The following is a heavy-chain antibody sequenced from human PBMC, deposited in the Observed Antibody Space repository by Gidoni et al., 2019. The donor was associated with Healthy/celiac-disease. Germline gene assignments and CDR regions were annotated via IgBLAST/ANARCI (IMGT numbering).Heavy chain of an antibody. CDR2: INHSGST. CDR3: ARGGGDIVVVPAANYFDY. CDR1: GGSFCGYY. J-gene: IGHJ4*02. Sequence: QVQLQQWGAGLLKPSETLSLTCAVYGGSFCGYYWSWIRQPPGKGLEWIGEINHSGSTNYNPSLKSRVTISVDTSKNQFSLKLSSVTAADTAVYYCARGGGDIVVVPAANYFDYWGQGTLVTVSS. V-gene: IGHV4-34*01. D-gene: IGHD2-2*01.